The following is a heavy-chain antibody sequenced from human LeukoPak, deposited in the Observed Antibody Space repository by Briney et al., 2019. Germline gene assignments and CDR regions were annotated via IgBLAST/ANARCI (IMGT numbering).Heavy chain of an antibody. CDR3: ARELTYYYDSSGYYLDY. D-gene: IGHD3-22*01. CDR2: ISAYNGNT. CDR1: GYTFTSYG. V-gene: IGHV1-18*01. Sequence: ASVKVSCKASGYTFTSYGISWVRQAPGQGLEWMGWISAYNGNTNYAQKLQGRVTMTTDTSTSTAYMELRSLRSDDTAVYYCARELTYYYDSSGYYLDYWGQGTLVTVSS. J-gene: IGHJ4*02.